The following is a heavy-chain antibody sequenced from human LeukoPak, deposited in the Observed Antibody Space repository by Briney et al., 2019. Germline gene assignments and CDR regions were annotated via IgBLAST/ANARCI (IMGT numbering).Heavy chain of an antibody. Sequence: ASVKVSCKASGYTFTGYYMHWVRQAPGQGLEWMGWINPNSGGTNYAQKFQGRVTMTRDTSISTAYMELSRLRSDDTAVYYCARVSGIAVAEAPFGYWGQGTLVTVSP. CDR2: INPNSGGT. CDR1: GYTFTGYY. J-gene: IGHJ4*02. CDR3: ARVSGIAVAEAPFGY. V-gene: IGHV1-2*02. D-gene: IGHD6-19*01.